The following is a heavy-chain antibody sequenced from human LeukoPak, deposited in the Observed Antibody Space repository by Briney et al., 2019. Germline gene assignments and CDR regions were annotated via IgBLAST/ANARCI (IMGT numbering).Heavy chain of an antibody. CDR2: INANSGGT. CDR3: ARDQATVATPWWDH. Sequence: GASVKVSCKASGYTFTGYYVHWVRQAPGQGLEWMGWINANSGGTNYAQKFQGRVTMTRDTSISTAYMELSRLRSDDTAVYFCARDQATVATPWWDHWGQGTLVTVSS. V-gene: IGHV1-2*02. D-gene: IGHD4-23*01. CDR1: GYTFTGYY. J-gene: IGHJ4*02.